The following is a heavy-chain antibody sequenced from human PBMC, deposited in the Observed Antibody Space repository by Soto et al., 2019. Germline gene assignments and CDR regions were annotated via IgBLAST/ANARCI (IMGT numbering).Heavy chain of an antibody. D-gene: IGHD2-21*02. CDR1: GGSISSGGYY. J-gene: IGHJ4*02. CDR3: ATSVVVTAIRSEYFDY. Sequence: TLSLTCTVSGGSISSGGYYWSWIRQHPGKGLEWIGYIYYSGSTYYNPSLKSRVTISIDTSKNQFSLKLSSVTAADTAVYYCATSVVVTAIRSEYFDYWGQGTLVTVSS. V-gene: IGHV4-31*03. CDR2: IYYSGST.